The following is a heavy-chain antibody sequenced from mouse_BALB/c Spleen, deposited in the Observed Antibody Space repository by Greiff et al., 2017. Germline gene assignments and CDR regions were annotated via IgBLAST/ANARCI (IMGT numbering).Heavy chain of an antibody. D-gene: IGHD1-1*01. CDR2: IWGDGST. V-gene: IGHV2-6-7*01. J-gene: IGHJ4*01. CDR3: AREGGSSYVRAMDY. CDR1: GFSLTGYG. Sequence: VKLKESGPGLVAPSQSLSITCTVSGFSLTGYGVNWVRQPPGKGLEWLGMIWGDGSTDYNSALKSRLSISKDNSKSQVFLKMNSLQTDDTARYYCAREGGSSYVRAMDYWGQGTSVTVSS.